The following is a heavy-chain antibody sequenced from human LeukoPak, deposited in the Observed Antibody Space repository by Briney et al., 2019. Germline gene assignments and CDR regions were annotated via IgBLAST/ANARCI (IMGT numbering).Heavy chain of an antibody. V-gene: IGHV1-8*01. CDR1: GYTFTSYD. D-gene: IGHD5-12*01. J-gene: IGHJ4*02. Sequence: ASVKVSCKASGYTFTSYDINWVRQATGQGLEWMGRMNPNSGNTGYAQKFQGRVTMTRNTSISTAYMELSSLRSEDTAVYYCARVPRKRGYSGYDRYYFDYWGQGTLVTVSS. CDR3: ARVPRKRGYSGYDRYYFDY. CDR2: MNPNSGNT.